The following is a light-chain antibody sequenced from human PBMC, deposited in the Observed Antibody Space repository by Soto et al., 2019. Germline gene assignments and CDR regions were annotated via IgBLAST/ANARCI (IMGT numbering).Light chain of an antibody. Sequence: EIVLTQSPATLSLSPGERVTLSCRASQSVSRYLAWYQQKPGQAPRLLIYDASNWATGIPARFSGSGSGTDFTLTISSLEPEDFAVYYCQQRSNWPWTFGQGTKVEIK. CDR1: QSVSRY. V-gene: IGKV3-11*01. CDR3: QQRSNWPWT. CDR2: DAS. J-gene: IGKJ1*01.